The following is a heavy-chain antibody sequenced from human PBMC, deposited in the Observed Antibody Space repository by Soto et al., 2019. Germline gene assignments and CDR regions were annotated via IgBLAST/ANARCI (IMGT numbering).Heavy chain of an antibody. J-gene: IGHJ4*02. Sequence: PSETLSLTCTVSGGSISSGGYYWSWIRQHPGKGLEWIGYIYYSGSTYYNPSLKSRVTISVDTSKNQFSLKLSSVTAAYTAVYYCARSIYSSTVVTPVGFDYWGQGTLVTVSS. CDR3: ARSIYSSTVVTPVGFDY. CDR2: IYYSGST. CDR1: GGSISSGGYY. D-gene: IGHD4-17*01. V-gene: IGHV4-31*03.